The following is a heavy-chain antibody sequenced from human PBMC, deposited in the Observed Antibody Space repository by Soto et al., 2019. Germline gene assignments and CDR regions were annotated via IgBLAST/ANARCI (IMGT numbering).Heavy chain of an antibody. Sequence: QVQLVQSGTEEKKPGSSAKVSCKASGGTFSNYVISWVRQAPGQGLEWMGGIIPLFGTTDYAKKFQGRIAITATESTTRVYMEFSRLRCEGPVVYFCEIDVGYGELSVVGGQGTTVIVAS. V-gene: IGHV1-69*01. CDR1: GGTFSNYV. D-gene: IGHD3-10*01. J-gene: IGHJ6*02. CDR2: IIPLFGTT. CDR3: EIDVGYGELSVV.